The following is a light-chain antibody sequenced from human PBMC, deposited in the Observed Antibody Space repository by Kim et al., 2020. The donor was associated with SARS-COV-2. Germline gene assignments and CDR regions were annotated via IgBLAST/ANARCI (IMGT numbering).Light chain of an antibody. CDR3: AVWDVSLNVVL. V-gene: IGLV1-44*01. CDR2: RND. J-gene: IGLJ2*01. Sequence: GQRVIISCSGRSSNIAPKNVYWSRQFPETAPKLLISRNDQRPSGVPDRFSGSKSGTSASLAISGPLPEDEALYYCAVWDVSLNVVLFGGGTQLTVL. CDR1: SSNIAPKN.